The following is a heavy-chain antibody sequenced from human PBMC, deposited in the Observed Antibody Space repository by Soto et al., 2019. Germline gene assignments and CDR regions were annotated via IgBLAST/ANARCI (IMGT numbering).Heavy chain of an antibody. Sequence: GGYLRLSCAASGLTLSTYWMDWVRQTPGKGLEWVANINQDGSEKNYVDSVKGRFTISRDNAKNSLYLQMSSLTAEDSALYYCSRSLNSWGQGTLVTISS. CDR2: INQDGSEK. V-gene: IGHV3-7*01. CDR1: GLTLSTYW. J-gene: IGHJ5*02. CDR3: SRSLNS.